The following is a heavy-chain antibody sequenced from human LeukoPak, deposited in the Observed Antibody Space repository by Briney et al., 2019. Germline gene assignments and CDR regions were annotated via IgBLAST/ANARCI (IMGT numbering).Heavy chain of an antibody. CDR2: ISSSSSYI. V-gene: IGHV3-21*01. D-gene: IGHD3-10*01. CDR3: ARVLGPYGSGSYYKVGYFDY. J-gene: IGHJ4*02. CDR1: GFTFSSYS. Sequence: GGSLRLSCAASGFTFSSYSMNWVRQAPGKGLEWVSSISSSSSYIYYADSVKGRFTISRDNAKNSLYLQMNSLRAEDTAVYYCARVLGPYGSGSYYKVGYFDYWGQGTLVTVSS.